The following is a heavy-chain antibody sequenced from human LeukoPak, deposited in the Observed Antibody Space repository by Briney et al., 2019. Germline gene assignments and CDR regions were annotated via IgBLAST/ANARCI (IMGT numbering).Heavy chain of an antibody. CDR1: GESFSGYY. V-gene: IGHV4-34*01. Sequence: PSETLSLTCAVYGESFSGYYWSWIRQPPGKGLEWIGEINHSGSTNYNPSLKSRVTISVETSKNQFSLKLSSVTAADTAVYYCATSGGTLGPTNYFAYWGQGTLVTVSS. D-gene: IGHD3-16*01. CDR2: INHSGST. CDR3: ATSGGTLGPTNYFAY. J-gene: IGHJ4*02.